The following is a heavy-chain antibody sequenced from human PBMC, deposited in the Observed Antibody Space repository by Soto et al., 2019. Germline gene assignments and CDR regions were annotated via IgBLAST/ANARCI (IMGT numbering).Heavy chain of an antibody. V-gene: IGHV3-21*01. CDR1: GFTFSSYS. Sequence: PGGSLRLSCAASGFTFSSYSMNWVRQAPGKGLEWVSSISSSSRYIYYADSVKGRFTISRDNAKNSLYLQMNSLRAEDTAVYYCARVAAGIAVINWFDPWGQGTLVTVSS. D-gene: IGHD6-19*01. CDR3: ARVAAGIAVINWFDP. J-gene: IGHJ5*02. CDR2: ISSSSRYI.